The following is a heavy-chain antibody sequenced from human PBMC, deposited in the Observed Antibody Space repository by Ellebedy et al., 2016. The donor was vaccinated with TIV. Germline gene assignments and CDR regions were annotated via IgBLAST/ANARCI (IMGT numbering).Heavy chain of an antibody. Sequence: AASVKVSCKASGYTFTGYYMHWVRQAPGQGLEWMGWINPNSGGTSYAQTFQGRVTMTRDTSITTAYMELNSLTSDDTAVYYCARDPGPMTTGSYSGGWFDPWGQGSLVTVSS. CDR3: ARDPGPMTTGSYSGGWFDP. CDR2: INPNSGGT. CDR1: GYTFTGYY. D-gene: IGHD1-26*01. J-gene: IGHJ5*02. V-gene: IGHV1-2*02.